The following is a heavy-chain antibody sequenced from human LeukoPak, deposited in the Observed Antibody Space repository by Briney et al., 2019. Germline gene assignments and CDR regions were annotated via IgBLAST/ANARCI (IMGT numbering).Heavy chain of an antibody. Sequence: GSLRLSCAASGFTFSSYAMSWVRQAPGKGLEWVSAISGSGGSTYYADSVKGRFTISRDNAKNSPHLQMNSLRAEDTAVYYCATSAAALYYWGQGTLVTVSS. V-gene: IGHV3-23*01. CDR3: ATSAAALYY. D-gene: IGHD6-25*01. J-gene: IGHJ4*02. CDR1: GFTFSSYA. CDR2: ISGSGGST.